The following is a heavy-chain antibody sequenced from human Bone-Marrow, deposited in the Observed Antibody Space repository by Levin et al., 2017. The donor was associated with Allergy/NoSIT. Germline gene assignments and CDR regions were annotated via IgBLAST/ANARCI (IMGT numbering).Heavy chain of an antibody. Sequence: GGSLRLSCAASGFTFSSYAMHWVRQAPGKGLEWVAVISYDGSNKYYADSVKGRFTISRDNSKNTLYLQMNSLRAEDTAVYYCARGLVGLVQGFDPWGQGTLVTVSS. J-gene: IGHJ5*02. D-gene: IGHD6-19*01. V-gene: IGHV3-30-3*01. CDR3: ARGLVGLVQGFDP. CDR2: ISYDGSNK. CDR1: GFTFSSYA.